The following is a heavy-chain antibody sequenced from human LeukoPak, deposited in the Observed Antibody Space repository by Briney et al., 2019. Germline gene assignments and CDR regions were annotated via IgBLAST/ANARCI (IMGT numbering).Heavy chain of an antibody. CDR1: GGTFSSYA. CDR3: ARESAAGNYYYGMDV. J-gene: IGHJ6*02. D-gene: IGHD2-15*01. V-gene: IGHV1-69*13. Sequence: SVKVSCKASGGTFSSYAISWVRQASGQGLEWMGGIIPIFGTANYAQKFQGRVTITADESTSTAHMELSSLRSEDTAVYYCARESAAGNYYYGMDVWGQGTTVTVSS. CDR2: IIPIFGTA.